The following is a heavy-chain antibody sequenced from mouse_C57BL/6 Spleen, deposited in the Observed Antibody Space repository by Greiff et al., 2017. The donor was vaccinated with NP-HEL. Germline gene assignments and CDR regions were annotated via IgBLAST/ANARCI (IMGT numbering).Heavy chain of an antibody. V-gene: IGHV10-1*01. Sequence: EVKLVESGGGLVQPKGSLKLSCAASGFSFNTYAMNWVRQAPGKGLEWVARIRSKSNNYATYYADSVKDRFTISRDDSESMLYLQMNNLKTEDTAMYYCVKGNHYAMDYWGQGTSVTVSS. D-gene: IGHD2-1*01. CDR1: GFSFNTYA. CDR2: IRSKSNNYAT. J-gene: IGHJ4*01. CDR3: VKGNHYAMDY.